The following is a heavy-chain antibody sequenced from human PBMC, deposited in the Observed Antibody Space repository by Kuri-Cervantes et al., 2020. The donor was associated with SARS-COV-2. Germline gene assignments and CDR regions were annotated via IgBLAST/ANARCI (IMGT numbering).Heavy chain of an antibody. CDR3: ARDRGAFWGMGDY. J-gene: IGHJ4*02. V-gene: IGHV4-39*07. Sequence: LSCTVSGGSISSNSYYWGWIRQPPGKGLEWIGSIYYSGSTYYNPSLKSRVTISVDTSKNQFSLKLSSVTAADTAVYYCARDRGAFWGMGDYWGQGTLVTVSS. D-gene: IGHD3-10*01. CDR1: GGSISSNSYY. CDR2: IYYSGST.